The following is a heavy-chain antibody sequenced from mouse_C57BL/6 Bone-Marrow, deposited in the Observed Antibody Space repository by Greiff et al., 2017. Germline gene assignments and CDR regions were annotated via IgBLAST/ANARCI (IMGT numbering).Heavy chain of an antibody. J-gene: IGHJ2*01. CDR3: AVYYYGSSYGDY. D-gene: IGHD1-1*01. CDR2: IDPSDSYT. CDR1: GYTFTSYW. V-gene: IGHV1-50*01. Sequence: QVQLQQPGAELVKPGASVKLSCKASGYTFTSYWMQWVKQRPGQGLEWIGEIDPSDSYTNYNQKFKGKATLTGDTSSSTAYMQLISLTSEDSAVYYCAVYYYGSSYGDYWGQGTTLTVSS.